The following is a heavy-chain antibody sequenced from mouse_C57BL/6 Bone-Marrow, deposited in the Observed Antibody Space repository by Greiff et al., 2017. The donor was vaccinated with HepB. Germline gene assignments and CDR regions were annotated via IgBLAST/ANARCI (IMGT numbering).Heavy chain of an antibody. V-gene: IGHV3-1*01. D-gene: IGHD3-2*02. Sequence: ESGPGMVKPSQSLSLTCTVTGYSITSGYDWHWIRHFPGNKLEWMGYISYSGSTNYNPSLKSRISITHDTSKNHFFLKLNSVTTEDTATYYCARAAQAFLFAYWGQGTLVTVSA. J-gene: IGHJ3*01. CDR2: ISYSGST. CDR3: ARAAQAFLFAY. CDR1: GYSITSGYD.